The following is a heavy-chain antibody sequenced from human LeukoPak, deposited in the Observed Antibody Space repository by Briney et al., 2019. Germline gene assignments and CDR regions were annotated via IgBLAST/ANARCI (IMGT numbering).Heavy chain of an antibody. J-gene: IGHJ3*02. V-gene: IGHV4-31*03. CDR1: GGSISSGGYY. Sequence: TSETLSLTCTVSGGSISSGGYYWSWIRQHPGKGLEWIGYIYYSGSTYYNPSLKSRVTISVDTSKNQFSLKLSSVTAADTAVYYCARKDYLVIYDAFDIWGQGTMVTVSS. CDR2: IYYSGST. D-gene: IGHD4-17*01. CDR3: ARKDYLVIYDAFDI.